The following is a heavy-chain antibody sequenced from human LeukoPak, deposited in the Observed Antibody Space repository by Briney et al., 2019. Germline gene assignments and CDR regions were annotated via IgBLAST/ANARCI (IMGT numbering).Heavy chain of an antibody. D-gene: IGHD2-2*01. Sequence: ASVKVSCKASGYTFTSYYMHWARQAPGQGLEWMGIINPSGGSTSYAQKFQGRVTMTRDTSTSTVYMELSSLRSEDTAVYYCARWASGGVVVPAAPPVIGFDPWGQGTLVTVSS. CDR3: ARWASGGVVVPAAPPVIGFDP. CDR1: GYTFTSYY. J-gene: IGHJ5*02. CDR2: INPSGGST. V-gene: IGHV1-46*01.